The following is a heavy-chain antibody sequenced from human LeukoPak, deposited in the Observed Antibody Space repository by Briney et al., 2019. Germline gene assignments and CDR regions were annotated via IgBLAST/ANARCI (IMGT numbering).Heavy chain of an antibody. V-gene: IGHV3-7*04. CDR1: GFTFSNYW. Sequence: GGSLRLSCAASGFTFSNYWISWVRQPPGRGLEWVANIKLDGSEKYYVDSVKGRFTISRDNAKNSLYLQMNSLRAEDTAVYYCAREYCSSSRCYLIEKRVDFDFWGLGTLVTVSS. CDR2: IKLDGSEK. D-gene: IGHD2-2*01. CDR3: AREYCSSSRCYLIEKRVDFDF. J-gene: IGHJ4*02.